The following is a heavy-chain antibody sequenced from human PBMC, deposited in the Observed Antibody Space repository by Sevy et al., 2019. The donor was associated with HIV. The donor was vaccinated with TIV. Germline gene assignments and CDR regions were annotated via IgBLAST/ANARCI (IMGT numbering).Heavy chain of an antibody. Sequence: SETLSLTCTVSGGSISSGGYYWSWTRQHPGKGLEWIGYIYYSGSTYYNPSLKSRVTISVDTSKNQFSLKLSSVTAADTAVYYCAREPVGEVSDYWGQGTLVTVSS. D-gene: IGHD1-26*01. CDR1: GGSISSGGYY. CDR2: IYYSGST. V-gene: IGHV4-31*03. CDR3: AREPVGEVSDY. J-gene: IGHJ4*02.